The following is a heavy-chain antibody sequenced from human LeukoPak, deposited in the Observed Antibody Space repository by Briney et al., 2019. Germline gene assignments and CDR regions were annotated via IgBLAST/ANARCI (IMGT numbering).Heavy chain of an antibody. CDR3: ATPQVSGWNFDY. J-gene: IGHJ4*02. D-gene: IGHD6-19*01. CDR2: IYPGDSDT. V-gene: IGHV5-51*01. CDR1: GYRFTSYW. Sequence: PGESLKISCKGSGYRFTSYWIGWVRQMPGKGLEWMGSIYPGDSDTRYSPSFQGQVTISADKSITTAYLQWSSLKASDTAIYYCATPQVSGWNFDYWSQGTLVTVSS.